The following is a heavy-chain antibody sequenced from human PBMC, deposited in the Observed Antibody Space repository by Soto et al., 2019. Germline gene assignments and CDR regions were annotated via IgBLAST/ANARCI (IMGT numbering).Heavy chain of an antibody. CDR2: IIPIFGTA. J-gene: IGHJ6*02. Sequence: QVQLVQSGAEVKKPGSSVKVSCKASGGTFSSYAISWVRQAPGQGLEWMGGIIPIFGTANYAQKFQGRVTMTADESSSTAYMELSSLRSEDTAVYYCARDLIAARPEAYYYYGMDVWGQGTTVTVSS. CDR1: GGTFSSYA. CDR3: ARDLIAARPEAYYYYGMDV. V-gene: IGHV1-69*01. D-gene: IGHD6-6*01.